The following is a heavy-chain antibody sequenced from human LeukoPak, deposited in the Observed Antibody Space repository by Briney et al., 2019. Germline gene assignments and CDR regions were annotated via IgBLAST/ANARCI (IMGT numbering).Heavy chain of an antibody. J-gene: IGHJ4*02. CDR1: GFTFSSYA. D-gene: IGHD6-19*01. Sequence: PGGSLRLSCAASGFTFSSYAMTWVRQAPGRGLQWISTITDSGRSTYYVDSVKGRFTISRDNSKNTVYLQMNSLTAEDTAVYYCGRVSVAGWQPIDYWGQGTLVTVSS. CDR3: GRVSVAGWQPIDY. CDR2: ITDSGRST. V-gene: IGHV3-23*01.